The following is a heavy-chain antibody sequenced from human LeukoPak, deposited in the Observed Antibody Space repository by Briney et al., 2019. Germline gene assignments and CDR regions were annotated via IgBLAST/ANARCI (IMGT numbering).Heavy chain of an antibody. Sequence: MSGESQNISCKRSGYSFTSYWTGWVRQMPGKGLEWLRIIYPGDSYTRYSPSFQDQVAISDDKSISTAYLQWSSLKASDTAMYYCARGRNYYDSSGYGGAFDIWGQGTMVTVSS. V-gene: IGHV5-51*03. CDR1: GYSFTSYW. CDR3: ARGRNYYDSSGYGGAFDI. CDR2: IYPGDSYT. J-gene: IGHJ3*02. D-gene: IGHD3-22*01.